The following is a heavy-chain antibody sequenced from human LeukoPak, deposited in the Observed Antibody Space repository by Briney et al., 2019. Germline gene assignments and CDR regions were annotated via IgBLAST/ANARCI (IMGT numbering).Heavy chain of an antibody. CDR3: AKDKDYYDSSGFHHTGALDY. Sequence: GGSLRLSCAASGSTFSSYAMSWVRQAPGKGLEWVSAISGSCGSTYYADSVKGRFTISRDNSKNTLYLQMNSLTAEDTAVYYCAKDKDYYDSSGFHHTGALDYWGQGTLVTVSS. J-gene: IGHJ4*02. D-gene: IGHD3-22*01. CDR1: GSTFSSYA. V-gene: IGHV3-23*01. CDR2: ISGSCGST.